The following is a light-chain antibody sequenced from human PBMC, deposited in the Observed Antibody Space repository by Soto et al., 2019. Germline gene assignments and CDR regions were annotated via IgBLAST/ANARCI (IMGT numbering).Light chain of an antibody. J-gene: IGKJ4*01. Sequence: DIVMTQSPDSLAVSQGESANINRKSSHSVLYSFNNKNFLCWQQQNPGPPRMLLISCASSPESGVHDRFSGSGSGTLFTITISMLQDEAVAVYYCQQLYSTPRTFGGGTKVDIK. CDR3: QQLYSTPRT. CDR1: HSVLYSFNNKNF. CDR2: CAS. V-gene: IGKV4-1*01.